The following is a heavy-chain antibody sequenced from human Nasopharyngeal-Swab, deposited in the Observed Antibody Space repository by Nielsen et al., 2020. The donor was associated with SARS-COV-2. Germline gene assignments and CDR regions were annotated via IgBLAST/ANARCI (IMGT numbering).Heavy chain of an antibody. CDR2: IYHSGST. CDR1: GGSVSSSNW. Sequence: SETLSLTCAVSGGSVSSSNWWSWVRQPPRKGLEWIGEIYHSGSTNYNPSLKSRVTISVDTSKNQFSLKLSSVTAADTAVYYCARYYSGSYNWFDPWGQGTLVTVSS. V-gene: IGHV4-4*02. CDR3: ARYYSGSYNWFDP. D-gene: IGHD1-26*01. J-gene: IGHJ5*02.